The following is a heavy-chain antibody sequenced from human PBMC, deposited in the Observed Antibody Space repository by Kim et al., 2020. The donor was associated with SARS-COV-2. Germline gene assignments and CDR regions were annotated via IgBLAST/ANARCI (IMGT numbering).Heavy chain of an antibody. CDR3: VKGYNSGWYVY. V-gene: IGHV3-64D*09. Sequence: GGSLRLSCSASGFTFSSYAMHWVRQAPGKGLEYVSAISSNGDSTYYADSVKGRFTISRDNSKNTLYLQMSSLRAEDTAVYYCVKGYNSGWYVYWGQGTLVTVSS. D-gene: IGHD6-19*01. CDR2: ISSNGDST. J-gene: IGHJ4*02. CDR1: GFTFSSYA.